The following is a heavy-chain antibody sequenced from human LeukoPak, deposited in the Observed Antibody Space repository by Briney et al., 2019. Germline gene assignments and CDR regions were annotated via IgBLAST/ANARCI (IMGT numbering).Heavy chain of an antibody. J-gene: IGHJ3*02. Sequence: PSETLSLTSTVSGGSISRYYWSWIRQPAGKGLEWIGRIYTSGSTNYNPSLKSRVTMSVDTSKNQFSLKLSSVTAADTAVYYCARDRVYFDWLLDAFDIWGQGTMVTVSS. CDR3: ARDRVYFDWLLDAFDI. CDR2: IYTSGST. CDR1: GGSISRYY. D-gene: IGHD3-9*01. V-gene: IGHV4-4*07.